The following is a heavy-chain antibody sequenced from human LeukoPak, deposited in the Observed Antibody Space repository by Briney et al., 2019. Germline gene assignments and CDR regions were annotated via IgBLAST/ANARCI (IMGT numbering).Heavy chain of an antibody. Sequence: TGGSLRLSCAASGFTFSSYGMHWVRQAPGKGLEWVAVIWYDGSNKYYADSVKGRFTISRDNSKNTLYLQMNSLRAEDTAVYYCARSSSGYYYPYFDYWGQGTLVTVSS. V-gene: IGHV3-33*01. CDR2: IWYDGSNK. CDR3: ARSSSGYYYPYFDY. CDR1: GFTFSSYG. D-gene: IGHD3-22*01. J-gene: IGHJ4*02.